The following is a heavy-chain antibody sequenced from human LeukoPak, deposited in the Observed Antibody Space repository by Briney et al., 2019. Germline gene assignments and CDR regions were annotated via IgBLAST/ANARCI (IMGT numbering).Heavy chain of an antibody. CDR1: GYTFTSYA. V-gene: IGHV7-4-1*02. CDR2: INTNTGNP. J-gene: IGHJ5*02. CDR3: ARVQWGYDFWSGYSNYNWFDP. Sequence: ASVKVSCKASGYTFTSYAMNWVRQAPGQGLEWMGWINTNTGNPTYAQGFTRRFVFSLDTSVSTAYLQISSLKAEDTAVYYCARVQWGYDFWSGYSNYNWFDPWGQGTLVTVSS. D-gene: IGHD3-3*01.